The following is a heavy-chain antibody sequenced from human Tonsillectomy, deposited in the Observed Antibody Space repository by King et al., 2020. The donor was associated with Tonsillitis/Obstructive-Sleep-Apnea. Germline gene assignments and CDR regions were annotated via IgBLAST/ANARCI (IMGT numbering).Heavy chain of an antibody. J-gene: IGHJ6*02. Sequence: VQLVESGAEVKKPGSSVKVSCKASGDTFSSHAITWVRQAPGQGLEWMGGIIYNHGIANYAHKFQGRVTITADKSTSTTYMEVSRLRSEDTAVYDCAHSRDGYNHFYYCGMDVWGQGTTVTVS. CDR1: GDTFSSHA. D-gene: IGHD5-24*01. V-gene: IGHV1-69*10. CDR3: AHSRDGYNHFYYCGMDV. CDR2: IIYNHGIA.